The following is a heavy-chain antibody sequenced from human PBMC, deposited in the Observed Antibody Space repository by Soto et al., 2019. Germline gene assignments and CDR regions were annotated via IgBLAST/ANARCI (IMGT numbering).Heavy chain of an antibody. V-gene: IGHV3-74*01. D-gene: IGHD6-13*01. CDR3: ARDYKVGQQRGSFWFDP. Sequence: GGSLRLSCAASGFTFSSYWMHWVRQAPGKGLVWVSRINSDGSSTSYADSVKGRFTISRDNAKNTLYLQMNSLRAEDTAVYYCARDYKVGQQRGSFWFDPWGQGTLVTVSS. J-gene: IGHJ5*02. CDR1: GFTFSSYW. CDR2: INSDGSST.